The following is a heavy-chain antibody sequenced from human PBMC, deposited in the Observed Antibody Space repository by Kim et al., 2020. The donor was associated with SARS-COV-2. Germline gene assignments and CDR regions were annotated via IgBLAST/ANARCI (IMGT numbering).Heavy chain of an antibody. D-gene: IGHD5-18*01. CDR1: GFTFGDYA. CDR2: IRSKAYGGTT. CDR3: TSRGYSYGPFDY. J-gene: IGHJ4*02. Sequence: GGSLRLSCTASGFTFGDYAMSWVRQAPGKGLEWVGFIRSKAYGGTTEYAASVKGRFTISRDDSKSIAYLQMNSLKTEDTAVYYCTSRGYSYGPFDYWGQGTLVTVSS. V-gene: IGHV3-49*04.